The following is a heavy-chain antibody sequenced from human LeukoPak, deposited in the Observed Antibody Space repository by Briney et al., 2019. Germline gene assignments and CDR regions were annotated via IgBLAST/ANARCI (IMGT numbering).Heavy chain of an antibody. Sequence: KPSETLSLTCAVYGGSFSGYYWSWIRQPPGKGLEWIGEINHSGSTNYNPSLKSRVTISVDTSKNQFSLKLSSVTAADTAVYYCARGSQQLVPWWGQGTLVTVPS. J-gene: IGHJ4*02. CDR1: GGSFSGYY. CDR2: INHSGST. D-gene: IGHD6-13*01. CDR3: ARGSQQLVPW. V-gene: IGHV4-34*01.